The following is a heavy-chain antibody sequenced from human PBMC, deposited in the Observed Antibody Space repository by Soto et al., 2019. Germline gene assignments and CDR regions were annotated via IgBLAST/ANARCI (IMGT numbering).Heavy chain of an antibody. V-gene: IGHV1-18*01. D-gene: IGHD1-26*01. J-gene: IGHJ4*02. CDR1: GYTFLSYG. Sequence: ASVKVSCKASGYTFLSYGISWVRQAPGQGLEWMGWISAYSGNTDYAQRLQDRVTLTTDTSTSTAYMELRSLRSDDTAVYYCARNPSGSSFDYWGQGTLVTVSS. CDR3: ARNPSGSSFDY. CDR2: ISAYSGNT.